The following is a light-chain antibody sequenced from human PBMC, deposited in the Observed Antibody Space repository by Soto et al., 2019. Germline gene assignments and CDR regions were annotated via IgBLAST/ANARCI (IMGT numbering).Light chain of an antibody. CDR2: GAS. CDR3: QHYNNWLGT. J-gene: IGKJ4*01. CDR1: QSVISS. Sequence: EIVVTQSPALLSVSPGERVTLSCRASQSVISSIAWYQQKLGQAPRLLIYGASTRATGIPARFSGSGSGTEFFLTISSLQYEDFEMYYCQHYNNWLGTFGGGTKVDIK. V-gene: IGKV3-15*01.